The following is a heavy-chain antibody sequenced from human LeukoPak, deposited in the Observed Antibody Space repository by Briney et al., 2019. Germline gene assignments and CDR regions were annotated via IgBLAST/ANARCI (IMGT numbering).Heavy chain of an antibody. J-gene: IGHJ4*02. CDR2: IYYSGST. CDR1: GGSVSSGSYY. Sequence: PSETLSLTCTVSGGSVSSGSYYWSWIRQPPGKGLEWIGYIYYSGSTNYNPSLKSRVTISVDMSKNQFSLKLSSVTAADTAVYYCAREITTIDYWGQGTLVTVSS. V-gene: IGHV4-61*01. D-gene: IGHD3-22*01. CDR3: AREITTIDY.